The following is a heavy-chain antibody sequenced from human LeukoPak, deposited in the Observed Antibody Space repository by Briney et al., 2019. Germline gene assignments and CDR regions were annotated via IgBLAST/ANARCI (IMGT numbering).Heavy chain of an antibody. V-gene: IGHV3-9*01. J-gene: IGHJ4*02. Sequence: GGSLRLSCAASGFTFDDYAMHWVRQAPGKGLEWVSGISWNSGSIGYADSVKGRFTISRDNAKNSLYLQMNSLRAEDTALYYCAKDDLGRDGYDNFDYWGQGTLVTVSS. CDR1: GFTFDDYA. D-gene: IGHD5-24*01. CDR3: AKDDLGRDGYDNFDY. CDR2: ISWNSGSI.